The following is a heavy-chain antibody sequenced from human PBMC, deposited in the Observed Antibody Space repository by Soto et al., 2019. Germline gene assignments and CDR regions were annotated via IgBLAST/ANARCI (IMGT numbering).Heavy chain of an antibody. V-gene: IGHV3-30*18. J-gene: IGHJ4*02. D-gene: IGHD6-6*01. Sequence: QVQLVESGGGVVQPGRSLRLSCAASGVTFRSYGMHWVRQAPGKGLEWVAAISYDERNKFYTDSVKGRFTISRDNSKNTLYLQMSSLTPEDTAIYYCAKDEGSSRPFDHWGQGTLVTVSS. CDR3: AKDEGSSRPFDH. CDR1: GVTFRSYG. CDR2: ISYDERNK.